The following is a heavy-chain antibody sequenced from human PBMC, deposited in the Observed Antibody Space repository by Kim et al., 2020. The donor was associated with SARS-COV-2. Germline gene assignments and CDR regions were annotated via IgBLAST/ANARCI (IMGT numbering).Heavy chain of an antibody. CDR3: ARDRSWYTPSYFDY. D-gene: IGHD6-13*01. Sequence: VASVKGRFTISSEHAKNSLYLQMNSLRAEDTAVYYCARDRSWYTPSYFDYWGQGTLVTVSS. J-gene: IGHJ4*02. V-gene: IGHV3-7*03.